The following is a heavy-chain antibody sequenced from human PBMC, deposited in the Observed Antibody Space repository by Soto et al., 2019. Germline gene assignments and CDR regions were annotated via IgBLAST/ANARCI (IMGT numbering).Heavy chain of an antibody. V-gene: IGHV3-21*01. CDR1: GFTFSSYS. CDR3: ARDGSIAAAPRH. CDR2: ISSSSSYI. J-gene: IGHJ4*02. D-gene: IGHD6-13*01. Sequence: EVQLVESGGGLVKPGGSLRLSCAASGFTFSSYSMNWVRQAPGKGLEWVSSISSSSSYIYYADSVKGRITISRDNAKNSLYLQMNSLRAEDTAVYYCARDGSIAAAPRHWGQGTLVTVSS.